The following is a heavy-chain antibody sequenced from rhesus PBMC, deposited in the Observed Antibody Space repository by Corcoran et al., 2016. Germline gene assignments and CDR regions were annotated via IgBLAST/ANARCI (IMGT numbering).Heavy chain of an antibody. CDR3: ARKKDWSDYYDVDAFDF. Sequence: QVQLQESGPGLVKPSETLSLTCAVSGGSISSNYWSWIRQPPGTGLEWIGRIDGRGGSTDYNPSLKRRVTISTDTSKNQFSVKLSSVTAADTVVYYCARKKDWSDYYDVDAFDFWGQGLRVTVSS. D-gene: IGHD3-22*01. J-gene: IGHJ3*01. V-gene: IGHV4-160*01. CDR2: IDGRGGST. CDR1: GGSISSNY.